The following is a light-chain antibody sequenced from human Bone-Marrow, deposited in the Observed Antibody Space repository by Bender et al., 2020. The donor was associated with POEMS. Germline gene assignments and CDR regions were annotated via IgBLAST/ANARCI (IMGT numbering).Light chain of an antibody. Sequence: QSALTQPASVSGSPGQSITISCTGTSSDVGGYNYVSWYQHHPGKAPKVMIYEVSNRPSGISYRFSGSKSGNTASLTISGLQAEDEADYYCSTWDDSLNGPVFGGGTKLTVL. V-gene: IGLV2-14*01. CDR1: SSDVGGYNY. J-gene: IGLJ2*01. CDR2: EVS. CDR3: STWDDSLNGPV.